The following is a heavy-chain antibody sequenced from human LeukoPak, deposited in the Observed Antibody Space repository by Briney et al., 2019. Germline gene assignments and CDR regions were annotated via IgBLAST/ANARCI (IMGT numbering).Heavy chain of an antibody. CDR1: GGTFSSYA. D-gene: IGHD3-9*01. CDR3: AREGDYDILTGYYNY. Sequence: SVKVSCKASGGTFSSYAISWVRQAPGQGLEWMGRIIAIFGTASYAQKFQARVTITTDESTSTAYMELSSLRSEDTAVYYCAREGDYDILTGYYNYWGQGTLVTVSS. CDR2: IIAIFGTA. V-gene: IGHV1-69*05. J-gene: IGHJ4*02.